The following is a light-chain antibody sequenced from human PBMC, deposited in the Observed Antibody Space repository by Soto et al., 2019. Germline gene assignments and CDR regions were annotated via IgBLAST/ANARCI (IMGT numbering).Light chain of an antibody. CDR1: HSVSSN. CDR3: QQYNNWPPLT. J-gene: IGKJ4*01. CDR2: AAS. V-gene: IGKV3-15*01. Sequence: EIVMTQSPATLSVSPGERATLSCRASHSVSSNLAWYQQKPGQAPRLLIYAASTRATGIPARFSGSGSGTEVTLTISSLQSEDFAVYFCQQYNNWPPLTFGGGTKVEIK.